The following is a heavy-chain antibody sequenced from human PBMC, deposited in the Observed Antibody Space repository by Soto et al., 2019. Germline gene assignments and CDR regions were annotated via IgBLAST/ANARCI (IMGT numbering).Heavy chain of an antibody. Sequence: PSGTLSPPSPAIGGSLMGYSWGGIPHPPGKGREWIGEINHSGSTNYNPSLKSRVTISVDTSKNQFSLKLSSVTAADTAVYYCARVHHLEWLGIAPKNWFDPWGQATLVTVSS. D-gene: IGHD3-3*01. V-gene: IGHV4-34*01. CDR3: ARVHHLEWLGIAPKNWFDP. J-gene: IGHJ5*02. CDR1: GGSLMGYS. CDR2: INHSGST.